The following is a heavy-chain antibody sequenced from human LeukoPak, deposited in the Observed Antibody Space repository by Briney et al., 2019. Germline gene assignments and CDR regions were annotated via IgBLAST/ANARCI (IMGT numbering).Heavy chain of an antibody. Sequence: GGSLRLSCAASGFTFSSYSMNWVRQAPGKGLEWVSSISSSSSYIYYADSVKGRFTISRDNAKDSLYLQMNSLRAEDTAVYYCARDRDYSSSWYWDYWGQGTLVTVSS. CDR1: GFTFSSYS. CDR2: ISSSSSYI. D-gene: IGHD6-13*01. CDR3: ARDRDYSSSWYWDY. J-gene: IGHJ4*02. V-gene: IGHV3-21*01.